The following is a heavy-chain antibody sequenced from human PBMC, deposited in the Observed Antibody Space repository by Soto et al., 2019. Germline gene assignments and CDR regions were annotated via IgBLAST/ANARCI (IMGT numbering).Heavy chain of an antibody. CDR3: ARDVARTGLEPIDY. CDR2: ISAYNGNT. CDR1: GYTFTSYG. J-gene: IGHJ4*02. D-gene: IGHD1-1*01. V-gene: IGHV1-18*04. Sequence: GASVKVSCKASGYTFTSYGISWLRQAPGQGLEWMGWISAYNGNTDYAQKLQGRVTMTTDTSTSTAYMELRSLRSDDTAVYYCARDVARTGLEPIDYWGQGTLVTVSS.